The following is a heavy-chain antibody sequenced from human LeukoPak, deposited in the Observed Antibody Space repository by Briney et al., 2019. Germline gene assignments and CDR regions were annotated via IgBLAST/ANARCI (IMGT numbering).Heavy chain of an antibody. V-gene: IGHV3-23*01. J-gene: IGHJ5*02. CDR1: GFTFSSYA. D-gene: IGHD3-10*01. Sequence: GGSLRLSCAASGFTFSSYAMSWVRQAPGKGLEWVSAVSGSGGSTYYADSVKGRFTISRDNSKNTLYLQMNSLRAEDTAVYYCAKDLSILPRGWFDPWGQRTLVTVSS. CDR3: AKDLSILPRGWFDP. CDR2: VSGSGGST.